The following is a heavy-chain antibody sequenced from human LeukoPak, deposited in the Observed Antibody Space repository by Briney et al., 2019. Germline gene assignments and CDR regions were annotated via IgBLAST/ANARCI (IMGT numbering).Heavy chain of an antibody. Sequence: PSETLSLTCTVSGGSISSGGYYWSWIRQPPGKGLEWIGYIYHSGSTYYNPSLKSRVTISVDRSKNQFSLKLSSVTAADTAVHYCARSWSGPDAFDIWGQGTMVTVSS. D-gene: IGHD3-3*01. CDR3: ARSWSGPDAFDI. CDR1: GGSISSGGYY. CDR2: IYHSGST. J-gene: IGHJ3*02. V-gene: IGHV4-30-2*01.